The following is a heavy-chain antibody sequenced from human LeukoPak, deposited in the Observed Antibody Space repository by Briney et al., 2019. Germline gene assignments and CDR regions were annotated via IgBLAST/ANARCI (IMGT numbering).Heavy chain of an antibody. J-gene: IGHJ4*02. D-gene: IGHD6-19*01. Sequence: SETLSLTCAVYGGSFSGYYWSWIRQPPGKGLEWIGEINHSGSTNYNPSLKSRVTISVDTSKNQFSLKLSSVTPADTAVYYCARGRQWNYWGQGTLVTVSS. V-gene: IGHV4-34*01. CDR3: ARGRQWNY. CDR1: GGSFSGYY. CDR2: INHSGST.